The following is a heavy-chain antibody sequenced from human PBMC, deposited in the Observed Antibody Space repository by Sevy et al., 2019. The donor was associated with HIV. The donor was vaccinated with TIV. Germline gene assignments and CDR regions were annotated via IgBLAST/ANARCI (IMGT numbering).Heavy chain of an antibody. CDR2: LYYSCDT. CDR1: GDSISNSV. J-gene: IGHJ5*02. D-gene: IGHD3-22*01. CDR3: ARDYYDDRPRGFDP. Sequence: SETLSLTCTVSGDSISNSVWSWIRQPPGKGLEWIGYLYYSCDTNYNPSLKTRVTSSVDTSKNQSSLRLKSVTAADTAVYYCARDYYDDRPRGFDPWGQGTLVTVSS. V-gene: IGHV4-59*01.